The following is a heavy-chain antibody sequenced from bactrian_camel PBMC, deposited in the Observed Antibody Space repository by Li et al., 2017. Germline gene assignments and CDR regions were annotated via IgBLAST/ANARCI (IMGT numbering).Heavy chain of an antibody. D-gene: IGHD2*01. Sequence: HVQLVESGGDLVRPGGSLRLSCAASGFSFSRYAMGWVRQAPGKGLEWVSDINAYNVTYYTDSVKGRFTISQDGAKTTVALQMNTLKPEDTATYYCTPGVYWGQGTQVTVS. V-gene: IGHV3S9*01. CDR2: INAYNVT. J-gene: IGHJ4*01. CDR3: TPGVY. CDR1: GFSFSRYA.